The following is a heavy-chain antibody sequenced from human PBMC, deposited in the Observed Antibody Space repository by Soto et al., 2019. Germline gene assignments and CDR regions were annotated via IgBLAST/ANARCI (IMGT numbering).Heavy chain of an antibody. CDR2: ILSNTDGGRT. CDR1: GFSFSYAW. V-gene: IGHV3-15*07. Sequence: EVQLAESGGDLVKPGESLRLSCTASGFSFSYAWMNWVRQAPGTGLEWVGGILSNTDGGRTDYAAPVTDRFTSSRHDSTPTRYPQMNSLKTEATAVYFCTAGAQFDTGGIDVWGHGTTVTVSS. D-gene: IGHD2-8*02. J-gene: IGHJ6*02. CDR3: TAGAQFDTGGIDV.